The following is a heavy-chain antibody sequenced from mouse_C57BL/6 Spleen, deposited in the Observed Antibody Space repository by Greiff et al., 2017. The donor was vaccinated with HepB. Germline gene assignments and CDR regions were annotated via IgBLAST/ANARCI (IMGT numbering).Heavy chain of an antibody. V-gene: IGHV1-54*01. D-gene: IGHD2-4*01. CDR3: AYDYDGYWYFDV. J-gene: IGHJ1*03. Sequence: VQLVESGAELVRPGTSVKVSCKASGYAFTNYLIEWVKQRPGQGLEWIGVINPGSGGTNYNEKFKGKATLTADKSSSTAYMQLSSLTSEDSAVYFCAYDYDGYWYFDVWGTGTTVTVSS. CDR1: GYAFTNYL. CDR2: INPGSGGT.